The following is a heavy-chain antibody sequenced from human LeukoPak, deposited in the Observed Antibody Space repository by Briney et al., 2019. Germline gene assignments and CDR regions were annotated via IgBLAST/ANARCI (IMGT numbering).Heavy chain of an antibody. V-gene: IGHV3-23*01. J-gene: IGHJ6*03. CDR1: GFTFSYYD. Sequence: GGSLRLSCAASGFTFSYYDMSWVRQAPGKGLEWVASITLSGGSTFYADSVKGRSTISRDNSKNTLYLQTNSLSAEDTAVYYCAKRGNPAVGHHYLDVWGKGTTVSVSS. D-gene: IGHD2-2*01. CDR2: ITLSGGST. CDR3: AKRGNPAVGHHYLDV.